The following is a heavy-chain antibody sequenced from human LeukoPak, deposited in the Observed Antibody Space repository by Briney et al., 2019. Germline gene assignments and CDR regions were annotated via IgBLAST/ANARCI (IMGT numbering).Heavy chain of an antibody. V-gene: IGHV4-39*07. CDR1: GGSISSSSYY. CDR2: IYYSGST. CDR3: ARQVNYYDSSGYYYPLYYFDY. D-gene: IGHD3-22*01. J-gene: IGHJ4*02. Sequence: PSETLSLTCTVSGGSISSSSYYWGWIRQPPGKGLEWIGSIYYSGSTYYNPSLKSRVTISVDTSKNQFSLKLSSVTAADTAVYYCARQVNYYDSSGYYYPLYYFDYWGQGTLVTVSS.